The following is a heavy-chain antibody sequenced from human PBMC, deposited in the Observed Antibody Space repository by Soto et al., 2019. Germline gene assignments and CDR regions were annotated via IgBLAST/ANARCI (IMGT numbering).Heavy chain of an antibody. Sequence: QVQLQQWGAGLLKPSETLSLTCAVYGGSFSGYYWGWIRQPPGKGLEWIGEINHSGSTNYNPSLKSRVTISVDXXKXQXXLKLSAVTAADTAVYYCARGRLFRGVITNTLYFDYWGQGTLVTVSS. CDR2: INHSGST. V-gene: IGHV4-34*01. J-gene: IGHJ4*02. CDR1: GGSFSGYY. D-gene: IGHD3-10*01. CDR3: ARGRLFRGVITNTLYFDY.